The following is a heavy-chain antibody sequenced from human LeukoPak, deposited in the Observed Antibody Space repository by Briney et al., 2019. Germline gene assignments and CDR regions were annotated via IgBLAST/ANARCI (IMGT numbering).Heavy chain of an antibody. CDR1: GFTFSSYA. Sequence: GGSLRLSCAASGFTFSSYAMSWVRQAPGKGLEWVSAISGSGGSTYYADSVKGRFTISRDNSKNTLYLQMNSLRAEDTAVYYCARDSGYSSSWTIYWGQGTLVTVSS. CDR3: ARDSGYSSSWTIY. CDR2: ISGSGGST. D-gene: IGHD6-13*01. J-gene: IGHJ4*02. V-gene: IGHV3-23*01.